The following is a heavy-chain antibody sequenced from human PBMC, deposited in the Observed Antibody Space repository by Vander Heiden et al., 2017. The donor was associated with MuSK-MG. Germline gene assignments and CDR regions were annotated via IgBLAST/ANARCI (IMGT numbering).Heavy chain of an antibody. V-gene: IGHV3-15*01. Sequence: EVQLVESGGGLVKPGGSLRLSCAAPGFTFSNAWRSWGRQAPGKGLEWVGRIKSKTDGGTTDYAAPVKGRFTISRDDSKNTLYLQMNSLKTEDTAVYYCTTDLWFGELYAFDYWGQGTLVTVSS. D-gene: IGHD3-10*01. J-gene: IGHJ4*02. CDR1: GFTFSNAW. CDR2: IKSKTDGGTT. CDR3: TTDLWFGELYAFDY.